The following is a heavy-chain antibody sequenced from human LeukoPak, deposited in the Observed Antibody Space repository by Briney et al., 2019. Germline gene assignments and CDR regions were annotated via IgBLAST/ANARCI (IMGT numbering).Heavy chain of an antibody. J-gene: IGHJ6*03. CDR2: INPSGGST. CDR1: GYTFTSYY. V-gene: IGHV1-46*01. D-gene: IGHD2-21*01. CDR3: ARASGGVVVIAEYYYYYYMDV. Sequence: GASVKVSCKASGYTFTSYYMHWVRQAPGQGLEWMGIINPSGGSTSYAQKFQGRVTMTRDTSTSTVYMELSSLRSEDTAVYYCARASGGVVVIAEYYYYYYMDVWGKGTTVTVSS.